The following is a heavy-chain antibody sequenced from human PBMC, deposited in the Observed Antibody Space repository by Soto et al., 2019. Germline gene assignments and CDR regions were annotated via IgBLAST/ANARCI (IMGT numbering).Heavy chain of an antibody. D-gene: IGHD6-6*01. CDR1: GYTFTSYG. CDR2: ISAYNGNT. V-gene: IGHV1-18*01. CDR3: ARDRSIAARGYYYGMDV. J-gene: IGHJ6*02. Sequence: ASVKVSCEASGYTFTSYGISWVRQAPGQGLEWMGWISAYNGNTNYAQKLQGRVTMTTDTSTSTAYMELRSLRSDDTAVYYCARDRSIAARGYYYGMDVWGQGTTVTVSS.